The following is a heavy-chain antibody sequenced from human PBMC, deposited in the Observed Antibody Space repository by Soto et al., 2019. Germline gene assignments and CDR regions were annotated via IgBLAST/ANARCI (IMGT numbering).Heavy chain of an antibody. CDR1: SGSISSYY. D-gene: IGHD5-12*01. Sequence: SETLSLTCTVSSGSISSYYWSWIRQPPGKGLEWIGYIYYSGSTNYNPSLKSRVTISVDTSKNQFSLKLSSVTAADTAVYYCARDVGYGYFDYWGQGTLVTVSS. CDR3: ARDVGYGYFDY. J-gene: IGHJ4*02. V-gene: IGHV4-59*01. CDR2: IYYSGST.